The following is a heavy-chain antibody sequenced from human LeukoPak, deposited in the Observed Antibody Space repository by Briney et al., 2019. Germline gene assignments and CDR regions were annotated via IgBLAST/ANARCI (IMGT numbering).Heavy chain of an antibody. Sequence: SETLSLTCTVSGGSFSSYYWSWIRQPAGKGLEWIGHIYTSGTTNYNPSLKSRVTMSIDTSKNQFSLKLSSVTAADTAIYYCARETSQKGAHYMDVWGKGTTVTISS. CDR2: IYTSGTT. V-gene: IGHV4-4*07. CDR3: ARETSQKGAHYMDV. CDR1: GGSFSSYY. D-gene: IGHD3-16*01. J-gene: IGHJ6*03.